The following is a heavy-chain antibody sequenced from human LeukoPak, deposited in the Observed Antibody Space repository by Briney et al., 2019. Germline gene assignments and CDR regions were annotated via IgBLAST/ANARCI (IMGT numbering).Heavy chain of an antibody. D-gene: IGHD6-6*01. Sequence: GGSLRLSCAASGFTFDDHAMHWVRQAPGKGLEWVSGISWNSGGIAYADSVKGRFTISRDNAKNSLYLQMNSLRAEDTALYYCSRVSAYTTSSGEFDYWGQGALVTVSS. J-gene: IGHJ4*02. V-gene: IGHV3-9*01. CDR3: SRVSAYTTSSGEFDY. CDR2: ISWNSGGI. CDR1: GFTFDDHA.